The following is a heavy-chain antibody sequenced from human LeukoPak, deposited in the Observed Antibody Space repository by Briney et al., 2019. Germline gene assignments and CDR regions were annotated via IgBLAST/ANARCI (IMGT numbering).Heavy chain of an antibody. CDR2: IHYSVST. CDR3: ARGHGAKMGYYFDY. D-gene: IGHD4-17*01. Sequence: SSETLSLTCTVSGGSISSSSYYWGWIRQPPGKGLEWIGTIHYSVSTYYNPSLKSRVTISVDTSKNQFSLKLSSVTAADTAVYYCARGHGAKMGYYFDYWGQGTLVTVSS. J-gene: IGHJ4*02. V-gene: IGHV4-39*01. CDR1: GGSISSSSYY.